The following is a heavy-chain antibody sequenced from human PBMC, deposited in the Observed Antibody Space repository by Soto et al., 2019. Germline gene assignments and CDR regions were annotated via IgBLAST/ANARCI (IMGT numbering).Heavy chain of an antibody. CDR3: ARAPFYGFWSGYYREKYFDY. CDR1: GGTFSSHA. D-gene: IGHD3-3*01. V-gene: IGHV1-69*12. Sequence: QVQLVQSGSEVKKPGSSVKVSCKASGGTFSSHAISWVRQAPGQGLEWMGCIIPIFGATNYAQKFQGRVTSAADESTATAYMELSSLRSEDTAVYYCARAPFYGFWSGYYREKYFDYWGRGSLVSVSS. CDR2: IIPIFGAT. J-gene: IGHJ4*02.